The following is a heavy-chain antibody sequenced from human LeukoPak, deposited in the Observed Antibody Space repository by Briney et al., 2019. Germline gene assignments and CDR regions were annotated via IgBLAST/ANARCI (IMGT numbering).Heavy chain of an antibody. V-gene: IGHV3-30*02. J-gene: IGHJ6*03. CDR2: IQYGGSNK. Sequence: AGSLTLSCTASGFTFSNYYMRWLRQAPGKGLEWVAFIQYGGSNKYYAYSVKGLIIISRDNSKSTLYLQMNSLRTEDTAVYYCAKPRPAAAPGYYYYMDVWGKGTTVTVSS. D-gene: IGHD2-2*01. CDR1: GFTFSNYY. CDR3: AKPRPAAAPGYYYYMDV.